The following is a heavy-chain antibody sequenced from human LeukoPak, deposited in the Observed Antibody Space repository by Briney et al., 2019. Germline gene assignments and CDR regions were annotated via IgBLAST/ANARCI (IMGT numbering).Heavy chain of an antibody. CDR1: GFTFSSYD. V-gene: IGHV3-30*02. CDR3: AKDLRPLRYFDWLSPPGY. CDR2: IRFDGFNK. J-gene: IGHJ4*02. D-gene: IGHD3-9*01. Sequence: GGSLRLSCSASGFTFSSYDMHWVRQAPGKGLEWVAFIRFDGFNKNYADSVKGRFTISRDNSKNTLYLQMNSLRAEDTAVYYCAKDLRPLRYFDWLSPPGYWGQGTLVTVSS.